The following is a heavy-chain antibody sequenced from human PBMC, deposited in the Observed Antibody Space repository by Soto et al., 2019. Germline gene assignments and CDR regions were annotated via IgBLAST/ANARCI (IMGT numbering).Heavy chain of an antibody. Sequence: SVKVSCKASGGTFSSYAISWVRQAPGQGLEWMGGIIPIFGTANYAQKFQGRVTITADESTSTAYMELSSLRSEDTAVYYCARPRGYDILTGYYNGWFDPWGQGTLVTVSS. V-gene: IGHV1-69*13. J-gene: IGHJ5*02. D-gene: IGHD3-9*01. CDR1: GGTFSSYA. CDR3: ARPRGYDILTGYYNGWFDP. CDR2: IIPIFGTA.